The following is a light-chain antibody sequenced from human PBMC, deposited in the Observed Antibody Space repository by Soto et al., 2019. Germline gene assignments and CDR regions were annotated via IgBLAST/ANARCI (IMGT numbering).Light chain of an antibody. CDR2: SAS. V-gene: IGKV1-39*01. Sequence: DIQMTQSPSSLSASVGDRVTITCRASQSISSYLNWYHQKPGKAPKLLIYSASSLQSGVPSRFSGSGSGTDFTLTISSLQPEDFATYYCQQSYSTPWTFGKGTNVEIK. CDR3: QQSYSTPWT. CDR1: QSISSY. J-gene: IGKJ1*01.